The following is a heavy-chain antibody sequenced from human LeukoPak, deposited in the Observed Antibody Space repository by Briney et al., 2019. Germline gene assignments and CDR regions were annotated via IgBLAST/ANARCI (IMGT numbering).Heavy chain of an antibody. CDR3: ARDERDSSGYYPGY. D-gene: IGHD3-22*01. J-gene: IGHJ4*02. CDR2: IYYSGST. CDR1: GGSISSGDYY. V-gene: IGHV4-30-4*01. Sequence: PSQTLSLTCTVSGGSISSGDYYWSWIRHPPGKGLEWIGYIYYSGSTYYNPSLKSRVTISVDTSKNQFSLKLSSVTAADTAVYYCARDERDSSGYYPGYWGQGTLVTVSS.